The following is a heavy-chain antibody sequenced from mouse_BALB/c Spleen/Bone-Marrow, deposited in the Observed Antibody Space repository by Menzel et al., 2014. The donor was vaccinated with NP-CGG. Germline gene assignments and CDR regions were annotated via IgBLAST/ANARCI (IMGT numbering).Heavy chain of an antibody. CDR1: GDSITSGY. J-gene: IGHJ4*01. Sequence: EVQVVESGPSLVKPSQTLSLTCSVTGDSITSGYWNWIRKFPGNKLEYMGYISYSGSTYYNPSLKSRISITRDTSKNQYYLQLNSVTTEDTATYYCARGGGSSYNYAMDYWGQGTSVTVPS. V-gene: IGHV3-8*02. CDR2: ISYSGST. D-gene: IGHD1-1*01. CDR3: ARGGGSSYNYAMDY.